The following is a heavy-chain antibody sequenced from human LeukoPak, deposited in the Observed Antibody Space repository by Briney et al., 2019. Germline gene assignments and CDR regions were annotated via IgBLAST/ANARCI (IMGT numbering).Heavy chain of an antibody. CDR1: GFTFSSYA. CDR2: ISGSGDNT. CDR3: AKGSYYDRSGSCYFDY. V-gene: IGHV3-23*01. J-gene: IGHJ4*02. Sequence: GGSLRLSCAASGFTFSSYAMSWVRQAPGKGLEWVSGISGSGDNTYYADSVKGRFTISRDNSKNTLYVQVKSLGTEDTAAYYCAKGSYYDRSGSCYFDYWGQGTLVTVSS. D-gene: IGHD3-22*01.